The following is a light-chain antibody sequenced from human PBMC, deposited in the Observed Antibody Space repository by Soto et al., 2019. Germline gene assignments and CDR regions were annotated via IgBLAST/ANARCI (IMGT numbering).Light chain of an antibody. J-gene: IGLJ1*01. V-gene: IGLV2-8*01. CDR1: SSDVGGYNY. Sequence: QSVLTQPPSASGSPGQSVTISCTGTSSDVGGYNYVSWYQQHPGKAPKLLIYEVTKRPSGVPDRFAGSKSGNTGSLTVSGRQTEDEADYYCSSYAGSNKRYVFGTGTKVTVL. CDR3: SSYAGSNKRYV. CDR2: EVT.